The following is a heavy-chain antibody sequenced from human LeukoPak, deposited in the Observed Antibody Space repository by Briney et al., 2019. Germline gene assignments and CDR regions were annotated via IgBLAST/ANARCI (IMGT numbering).Heavy chain of an antibody. CDR1: GFAFSSNW. J-gene: IGHJ4*02. Sequence: GSLRLSCAASGFAFSSNWMHWVRQTPGKGLVWVSRINSGGSGTSYADSVEGRFTISRDNAKNTLYLQMNSLKGEDTAVYYCATSLGPLTEYWGQGTLVTVSS. V-gene: IGHV3-74*01. D-gene: IGHD7-27*01. CDR2: INSGGSGT. CDR3: ATSLGPLTEY.